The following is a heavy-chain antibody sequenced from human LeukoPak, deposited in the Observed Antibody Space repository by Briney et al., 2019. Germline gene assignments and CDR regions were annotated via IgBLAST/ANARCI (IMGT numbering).Heavy chain of an antibody. D-gene: IGHD3-10*01. CDR3: ADDYRSGSFHDF. CDR1: GFAFSSYA. J-gene: IGHJ4*02. CDR2: ISRRDDYT. Sequence: GGSLRLSCAASGFAFSSYAMSWVRQPPGKGLEWVSVISRRDDYTYYADSVKGRFTISRDNSKTTLYLQMNTLRAEDTAVYYCADDYRSGSFHDFWGQGTLVTVSS. V-gene: IGHV3-23*01.